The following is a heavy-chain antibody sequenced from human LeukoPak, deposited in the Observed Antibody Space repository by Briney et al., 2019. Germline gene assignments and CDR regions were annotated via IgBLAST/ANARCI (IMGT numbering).Heavy chain of an antibody. J-gene: IGHJ5*02. CDR2: IIPILGLA. CDR3: ARTGMYYDFWSGYRENWFDP. CDR1: GGTFSSYA. D-gene: IGHD3-3*01. Sequence: ASVKVSCKASGGTFSSYAISWVRQAPGQGLEWMGGIIPILGLANYAQKFQGRVTITADKSTSTAYMELSSLRSDDTAVYYCARTGMYYDFWSGYRENWFDPWGQGTLVTVSS. V-gene: IGHV1-69*10.